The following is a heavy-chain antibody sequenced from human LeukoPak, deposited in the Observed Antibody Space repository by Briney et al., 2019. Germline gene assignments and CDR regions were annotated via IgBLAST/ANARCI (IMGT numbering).Heavy chain of an antibody. CDR2: IVVGSGNT. D-gene: IGHD6-6*01. CDR1: GFTFTSSA. J-gene: IGHJ5*02. V-gene: IGHV1-58*02. Sequence: SVKVSCKASGFTFTSSAMQWVRQARGQRLEWIGWIVVGSGNTNYAQKFQERVTITRDMSTSTAYMGLSSLRSEDTAVYYCAADRLLGPARVPFDPWGQGTLVTVSS. CDR3: AADRLLGPARVPFDP.